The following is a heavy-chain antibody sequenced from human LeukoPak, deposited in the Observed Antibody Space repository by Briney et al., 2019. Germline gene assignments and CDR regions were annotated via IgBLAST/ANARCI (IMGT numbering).Heavy chain of an antibody. CDR3: AREGDSSGWYLDFDY. CDR1: GGTFSSYA. V-gene: IGHV1-69*01. Sequence: SVKASCKASGGTFSSYAISWVRQAPGQGLEWMGGIIPIFGTANYAQKFQGRVTITADESTSTAYMELSSLRSEDTAVYYCAREGDSSGWYLDFDYWGQGTLVTVSS. CDR2: IIPIFGTA. D-gene: IGHD6-19*01. J-gene: IGHJ4*02.